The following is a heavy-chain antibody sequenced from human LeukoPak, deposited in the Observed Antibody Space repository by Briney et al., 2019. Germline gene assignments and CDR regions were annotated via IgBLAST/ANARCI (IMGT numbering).Heavy chain of an antibody. CDR3: ARQGPDSSSSYYFDY. CDR1: GYSFTSYW. CDR2: IYPGDSDT. J-gene: IGHJ4*02. V-gene: IGHV5-51*01. D-gene: IGHD6-6*01. Sequence: GESLKISRKGSGYSFTSYWIGWVRQMPGKGLEWMGIIYPGDSDTRYSPSFQGQVTISADKSISTAYLQWSSLKASDTAMYYCARQGPDSSSSYYFDYWGQGTLVTVSS.